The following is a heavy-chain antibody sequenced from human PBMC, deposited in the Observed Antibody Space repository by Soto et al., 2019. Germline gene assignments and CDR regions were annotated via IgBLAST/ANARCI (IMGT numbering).Heavy chain of an antibody. CDR2: ISSSSSTI. CDR1: GFTFSSYS. Sequence: EVQLVESGGGLVQPGGSLRLSCAASGFTFSSYSMNWVRQAPGKGLEWVSYISSSSSTIYYADSVKGRFTISRDNAKNSLYLQMHSLRDEDTAVYYCARENDYVWGSYRLNWFDSWGQGTLVTVSS. J-gene: IGHJ5*01. D-gene: IGHD3-16*02. CDR3: ARENDYVWGSYRLNWFDS. V-gene: IGHV3-48*02.